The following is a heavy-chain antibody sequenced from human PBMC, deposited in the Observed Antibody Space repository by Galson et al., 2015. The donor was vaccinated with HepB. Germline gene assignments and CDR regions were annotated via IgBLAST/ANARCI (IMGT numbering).Heavy chain of an antibody. CDR1: GYTFTSYY. Sequence: SVKVSCKASGYTFTSYYMHWVRQAPGQGLEWMGIINPSGGSTSYAQKFQGRVTMTRDTSTCTVYMELSSLRSEDTAVYYCARDLDYYDSSGYYAAFDIWGQGTIVTVSS. CDR2: INPSGGST. CDR3: ARDLDYYDSSGYYAAFDI. D-gene: IGHD3-22*01. J-gene: IGHJ3*02. V-gene: IGHV1-46*03.